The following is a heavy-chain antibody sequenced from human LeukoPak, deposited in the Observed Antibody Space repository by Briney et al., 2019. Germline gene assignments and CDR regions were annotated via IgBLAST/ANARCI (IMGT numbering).Heavy chain of an antibody. CDR1: GYTLTELS. Sequence: ASVKVSCKVSGYTLTELSMHWVRQAPGKGLEWMGGFDPEDGETIYAQKFQVRVTMTEDTSTDTAYMELSSLRSEDTAVYYCATGVGGWLLPISSLDYWGQGTLVTVSS. CDR2: FDPEDGET. D-gene: IGHD3-22*01. V-gene: IGHV1-24*01. CDR3: ATGVGGWLLPISSLDY. J-gene: IGHJ4*02.